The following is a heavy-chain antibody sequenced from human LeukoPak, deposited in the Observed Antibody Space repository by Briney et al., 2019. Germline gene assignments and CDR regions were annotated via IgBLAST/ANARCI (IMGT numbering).Heavy chain of an antibody. Sequence: GGFRRLSCAASGFTFSSFGMHWVRQAPGKGLEWVALIRYDGRNTYYADSVKGRFTISRDNSKNTLYLQMNSLRAEDTAVYYCAREDCSSTSCHAYAFDIWGQGTMVTVSS. J-gene: IGHJ3*02. V-gene: IGHV3-30*02. CDR2: IRYDGRNT. D-gene: IGHD2-2*01. CDR3: AREDCSSTSCHAYAFDI. CDR1: GFTFSSFG.